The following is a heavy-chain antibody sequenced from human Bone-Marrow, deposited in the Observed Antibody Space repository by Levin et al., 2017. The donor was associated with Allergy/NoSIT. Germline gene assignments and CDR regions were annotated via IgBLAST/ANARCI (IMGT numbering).Heavy chain of an antibody. CDR3: ARGLGGSGNFQLFGY. CDR2: VNGDGSVT. J-gene: IGHJ4*02. V-gene: IGHV3-74*01. Sequence: PGGSLRLSCAASGFSFRTYWMHWVRQAPGKGLVWVSHVNGDGSVTTYADSVKCRFTISRDNAQNTLFLQMNSLRPEDSAMYYCARGLGGSGNFQLFGYWGQGTRVTVAS. CDR1: GFSFRTYW. D-gene: IGHD2-15*01.